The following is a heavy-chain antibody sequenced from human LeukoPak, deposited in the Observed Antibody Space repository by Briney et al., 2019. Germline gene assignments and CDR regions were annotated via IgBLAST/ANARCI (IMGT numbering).Heavy chain of an antibody. CDR1: GLTFSSYG. CDR3: ARAGYSSGWYDY. J-gene: IGHJ4*02. CDR2: IWDDGSNK. V-gene: IGHV3-33*01. Sequence: QPGGSLRLSCAASGLTFSSYGMHWVRQAPGKGLEWVAVIWDDGSNKYYADSVKCRFTISRDNSKNTLYLQMNSLRAEDTAVYYCARAGYSSGWYDYWGQGTLVTVSS. D-gene: IGHD6-19*01.